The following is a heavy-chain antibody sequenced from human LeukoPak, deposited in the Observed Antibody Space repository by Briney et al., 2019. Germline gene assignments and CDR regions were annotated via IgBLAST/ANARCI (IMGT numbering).Heavy chain of an antibody. CDR3: ARQGEVGYCSSTSCLLRY. CDR1: GYSFTSYW. J-gene: IGHJ4*02. CDR2: IDPSDSYT. D-gene: IGHD2-2*01. V-gene: IGHV5-10-1*01. Sequence: GESLKISSKGSGYSFTSYWISWVRQMPGKGLEWMGRIDPSDSYTNYSPSFQGHVTISADKSISTAYLQWSSLKASDTAMYYCARQGEVGYCSSTSCLLRYWGQGTLVTVSS.